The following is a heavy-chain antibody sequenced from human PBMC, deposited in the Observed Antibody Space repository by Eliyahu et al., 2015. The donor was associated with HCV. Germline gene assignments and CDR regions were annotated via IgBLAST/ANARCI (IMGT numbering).Heavy chain of an antibody. CDR2: ISGSGANT. V-gene: IGHV3-23*01. Sequence: EVQLLESGGGLVPPWGSLXXSCXASGFTLSTYAMSWVRQAPGKGLEWVSAISGSGANTYYADSVKGRFTISRDTSNNTLYLEMSILRAEDTALYYCARGGSGAYYDYWGQGTLVTVSS. J-gene: IGHJ4*02. D-gene: IGHD1-26*01. CDR3: ARGGSGAYYDY. CDR1: GFTLSTYA.